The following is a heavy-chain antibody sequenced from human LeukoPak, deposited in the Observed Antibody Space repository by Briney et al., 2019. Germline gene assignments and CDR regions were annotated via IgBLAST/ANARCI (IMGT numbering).Heavy chain of an antibody. CDR1: GGSISSGGYY. Sequence: SETLSLTCTVSGGSISSGGYYWSWIRQPPGKGLEWIGEINHSGSTNYDPSLKSRVTISVDTSKNQFYLKLSSVTAADTAVYHCARGLGYCSAGSCLPGGYWGQGTLVTVSS. CDR3: ARGLGYCSAGSCLPGGY. D-gene: IGHD2-15*01. J-gene: IGHJ4*02. CDR2: INHSGST. V-gene: IGHV4-39*07.